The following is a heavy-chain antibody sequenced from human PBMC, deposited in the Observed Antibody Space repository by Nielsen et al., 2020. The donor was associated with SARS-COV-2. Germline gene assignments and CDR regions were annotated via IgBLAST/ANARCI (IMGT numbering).Heavy chain of an antibody. J-gene: IGHJ4*02. CDR2: ISGSGDNT. V-gene: IGHV3-23*01. CDR1: GFTFRNYA. CDR3: ARTVLRFLRYYFDY. Sequence: GESLKISCAVSGFTFRNYAMSWVRQAPGKGLEWVSGISGSGDNTYYADSVKGRFTISRDNAKNSLYLQMNSLRDEDTAVYYCARTVLRFLRYYFDYWGQGTLVTVSS. D-gene: IGHD3-3*01.